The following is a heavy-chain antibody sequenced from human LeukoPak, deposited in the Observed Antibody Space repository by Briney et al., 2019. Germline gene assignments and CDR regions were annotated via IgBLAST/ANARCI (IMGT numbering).Heavy chain of an antibody. V-gene: IGHV1-2*02. CDR2: INPNSGGT. D-gene: IGHD3-22*01. Sequence: ASVKVFCKASGYTFTGYYMHWVRQAPGQGLEWMGWINPNSGGTNYAQKFQGRVTMTRDTSISTAYMELSRLRSDDTAVYYCARESEGLTVEVGTDAFDIWGQGTMVTVSS. CDR3: ARESEGLTVEVGTDAFDI. J-gene: IGHJ3*02. CDR1: GYTFTGYY.